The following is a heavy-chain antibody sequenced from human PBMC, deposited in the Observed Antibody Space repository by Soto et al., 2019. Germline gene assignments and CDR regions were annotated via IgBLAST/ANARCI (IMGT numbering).Heavy chain of an antibody. J-gene: IGHJ4*02. CDR3: ARGQYYYDSSGYYFDY. D-gene: IGHD3-22*01. CDR1: GFSFTSSS. V-gene: IGHV1-58*01. CDR2: IVVGTGHT. Sequence: SVKVSCKASGFSFTSSSVQWVRQARGQRLEWIGWIVVGTGHTNYAQKFQGRVTITADKSTSTAYMELSSLRSEDTAVYYCARGQYYYDSSGYYFDYWGQGTLVTVSS.